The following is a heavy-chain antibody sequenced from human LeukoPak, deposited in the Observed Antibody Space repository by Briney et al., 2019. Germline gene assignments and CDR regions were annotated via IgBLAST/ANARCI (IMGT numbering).Heavy chain of an antibody. J-gene: IGHJ3*02. CDR3: VRVGGSPLGALDI. CDR1: GGSIRSYD. V-gene: IGHV4-59*01. CDR2: ISYTGST. Sequence: IPSETLSLTCIVSGGSIRSYDWSWIRQPPGKGLEWIGYISYTGSTNYNPSLKSRVTMSGDTPKNQFSLKLSSVTAADTAVYYCVRVGGSPLGALDIWGQGTMVTVSS. D-gene: IGHD1-14*01.